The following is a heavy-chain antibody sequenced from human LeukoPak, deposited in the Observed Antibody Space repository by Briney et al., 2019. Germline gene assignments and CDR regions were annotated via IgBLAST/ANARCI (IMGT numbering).Heavy chain of an antibody. V-gene: IGHV3-30*04. CDR3: ASASYSSGWTRVGYYGMDV. CDR1: GFTFSSYA. J-gene: IGHJ6*02. CDR2: ISYDGSNK. D-gene: IGHD6-19*01. Sequence: GRSLRLSCAASGFTFSSYAMHWVRQAPGKGLEWVEVISYDGSNKYYADSVKGRFTISRDNSKNTLYLQMNSLRAEDTAVYYCASASYSSGWTRVGYYGMDVWGQGTTVTVSS.